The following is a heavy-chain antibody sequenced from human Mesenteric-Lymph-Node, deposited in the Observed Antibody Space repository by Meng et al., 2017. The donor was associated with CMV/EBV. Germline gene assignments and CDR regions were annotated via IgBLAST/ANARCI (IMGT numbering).Heavy chain of an antibody. J-gene: IGHJ4*02. CDR2: VKSASAGGAA. CDR1: DFTLNGAW. CDR3: TTGWDQYFDF. V-gene: IGHV3-15*07. D-gene: IGHD1-26*01. Sequence: EVQLVESGGGLVKPGGSLRLSCVASDFTLNGAWMNWVRQAPGKGLEWVGRVKSASAGGAAVAAAPVKGRFTVSRDDSRKTVHLQMDNLKIEDTAVYYCTTGWDQYFDFWGQGALVTVSS.